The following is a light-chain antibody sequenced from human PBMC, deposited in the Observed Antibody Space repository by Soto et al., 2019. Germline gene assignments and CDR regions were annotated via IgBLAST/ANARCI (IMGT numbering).Light chain of an antibody. V-gene: IGLV2-18*02. CDR3: SSFTSSNTYV. CDR1: SSDVGSYNR. Sequence: QSALTQPPSVSGSPGQSVAISCSGTSSDVGSYNRDSWYQQPPGTAPKLMIYDVNNRPSGVPDRFSGSKSGNTASLTISGLQAEDEADYYCSSFTSSNTYVFGIGTKVTVL. CDR2: DVN. J-gene: IGLJ1*01.